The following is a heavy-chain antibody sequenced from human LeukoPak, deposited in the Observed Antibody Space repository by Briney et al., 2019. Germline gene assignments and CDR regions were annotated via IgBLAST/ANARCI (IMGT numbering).Heavy chain of an antibody. D-gene: IGHD1-26*01. J-gene: IGHJ4*02. CDR1: GFTFSSCG. Sequence: PGGSLRPSCEASGFTFSSCGMHWVRQAPGKGLEWVAYTRYDGSDKYYIDSVKGRFTIARDNSKKTLYLQMTSLRPDDTAVYFCAKDEGVGASYFDYWGQGTLVAVSS. V-gene: IGHV3-30*02. CDR2: TRYDGSDK. CDR3: AKDEGVGASYFDY.